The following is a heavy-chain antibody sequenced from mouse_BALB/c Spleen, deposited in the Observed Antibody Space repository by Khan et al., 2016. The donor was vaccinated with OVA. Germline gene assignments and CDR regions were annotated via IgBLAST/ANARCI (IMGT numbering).Heavy chain of an antibody. V-gene: IGHV5-6*01. J-gene: IGHJ4*01. CDR2: ISTSGSYT. CDR1: GFTFSSYG. Sequence: EVELVESGGDLVKPGGSLKLSCAASGFTFSSYGMSWVRQTPDKRLEWVAIISTSGSYTYYPDSVKGRFTISRDNAKNTLYLQMSSLKSEDTAMYYCARCLYGSSYDYYARDYWGQGTSVTVSS. CDR3: ARCLYGSSYDYYARDY. D-gene: IGHD1-1*01.